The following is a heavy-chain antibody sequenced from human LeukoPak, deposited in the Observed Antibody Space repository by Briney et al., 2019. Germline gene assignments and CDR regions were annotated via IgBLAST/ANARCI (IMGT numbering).Heavy chain of an antibody. J-gene: IGHJ6*02. CDR2: IAYGGTYT. Sequence: PGGSLRLSCAASGFTFSDHAMHWVRQAPGKGLEWVAVIAYGGTYTHHADSLKGRFTISRDNSRDTLYLQINSLRPEDTALYYCARNKAITAFFGMDVWGQGTTIIVSS. CDR3: ARNKAITAFFGMDV. CDR1: GFTFSDHA. V-gene: IGHV3-30*03. D-gene: IGHD2/OR15-2a*01.